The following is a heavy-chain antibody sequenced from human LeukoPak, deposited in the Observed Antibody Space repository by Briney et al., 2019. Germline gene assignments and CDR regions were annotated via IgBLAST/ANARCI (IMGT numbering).Heavy chain of an antibody. Sequence: SETLSLTCTVSGNSISSGDNYWSWIRQPAGKGLEWIVRIYTSGSTNYNPSLKSRVTISGDTSKNQFSLRLSSVTAADTAVYYCARASYSYDINGWVPFDYWGQGTLVTVSS. CDR2: IYTSGST. CDR3: ARASYSYDINGWVPFDY. V-gene: IGHV4-61*02. J-gene: IGHJ4*02. CDR1: GNSISSGDNY. D-gene: IGHD3-22*01.